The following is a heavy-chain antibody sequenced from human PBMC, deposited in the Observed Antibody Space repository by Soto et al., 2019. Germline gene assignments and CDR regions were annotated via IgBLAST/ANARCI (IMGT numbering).Heavy chain of an antibody. J-gene: IGHJ6*03. CDR3: ARDNSDLWFGGYYYYYYYMDV. CDR2: INAGNGNT. V-gene: IGHV1-3*01. CDR1: GYTFTSYA. Sequence: ASVKVSCKASGYTFTSYAMHWVRQAPGQRLEWMGWINAGNGNTKYSQKFQGRVTITRDTSASTAYMELSSLRSEDTAVYYCARDNSDLWFGGYYYYYYYMDVWGKGTTVTVSS. D-gene: IGHD3-10*01.